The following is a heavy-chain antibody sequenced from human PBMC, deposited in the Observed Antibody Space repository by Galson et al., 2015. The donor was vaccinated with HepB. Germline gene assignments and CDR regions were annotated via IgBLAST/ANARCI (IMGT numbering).Heavy chain of an antibody. CDR3: AKEALYGDLPLEYYFDY. J-gene: IGHJ4*02. Sequence: SLRLSCAASGFTFSSYAMSWVRQAPGKGLEWVSAISGSGGSTYYADSVKGRFTISRDNSKNTLYLQMNSLRAEDTAVYYCAKEALYGDLPLEYYFDYWGQGTLVTVSS. CDR1: GFTFSSYA. CDR2: ISGSGGST. D-gene: IGHD4-17*01. V-gene: IGHV3-23*01.